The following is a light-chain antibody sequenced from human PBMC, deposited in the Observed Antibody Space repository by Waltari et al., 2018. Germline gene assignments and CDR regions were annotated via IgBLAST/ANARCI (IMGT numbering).Light chain of an antibody. CDR1: SSDVGSYNR. J-gene: IGLJ2*01. V-gene: IGLV2-18*03. Sequence: QSALTQPPSVSGSPGPSVTISCTGTSSDVGSYNRVSWYQQPPRTAPTLMIYEVSNRPSGVPDRSSGSKSGNTAILTTSGLQAEDEADYYRSSYTSSSTPGFGGGTMLTVL. CDR3: SSYTSSSTPG. CDR2: EVS.